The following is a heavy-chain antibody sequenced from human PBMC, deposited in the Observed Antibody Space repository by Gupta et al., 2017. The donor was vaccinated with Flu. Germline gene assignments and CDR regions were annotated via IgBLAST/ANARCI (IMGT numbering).Heavy chain of an antibody. CDR1: GFKFRDYY. CDR3: VRGFHSFDS. CDR2: PRKKANNYIT. J-gene: IGHJ4*02. V-gene: IGHV3-72*01. Sequence: DVQLVQSGVVLFPLGGTLGLSCTASGFKFRDYYMYWVRQAPGKGLEWIGRPRKKANNYITEYAASVKGRFTISRDDSKSSLYLQMNSLKVEDTAVYYCVRGFHSFDSWGQGTLVTVSS. D-gene: IGHD2-21*01.